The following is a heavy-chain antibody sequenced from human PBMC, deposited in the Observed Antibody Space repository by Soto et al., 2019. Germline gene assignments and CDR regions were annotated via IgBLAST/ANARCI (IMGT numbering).Heavy chain of an antibody. CDR2: IIPIFGTA. V-gene: IGHV1-69*13. CDR3: ARERGYGDYKNWFDP. D-gene: IGHD4-17*01. Sequence: GASVKVSCKASGGTFSSYAISWVRQAPGQGLEWMGGIIPIFGTANYAQKFQGRVTITADESTSTAYMELSSLRSEDTAVYYCARERGYGDYKNWFDPWGQGTLVTVSS. CDR1: GGTFSSYA. J-gene: IGHJ5*02.